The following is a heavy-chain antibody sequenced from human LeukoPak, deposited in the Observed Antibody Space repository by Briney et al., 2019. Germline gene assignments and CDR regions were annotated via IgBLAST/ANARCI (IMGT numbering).Heavy chain of an antibody. J-gene: IGHJ4*02. CDR3: ARSFSSGWSDY. CDR1: GFSVSSNY. D-gene: IGHD6-19*01. CDR2: IYSGGDA. Sequence: GGSLRLSCAASGFSVSSNYMTWVRQAPGKGLEWVSVIYSGGDAYYADSVKGRFTISRDNSKNTLHLEMNNLRVEDTAVYYCARSFSSGWSDYWGQGTLVAVAS. V-gene: IGHV3-53*01.